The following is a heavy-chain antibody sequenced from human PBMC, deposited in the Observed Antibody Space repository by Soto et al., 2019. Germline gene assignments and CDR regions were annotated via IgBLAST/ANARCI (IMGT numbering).Heavy chain of an antibody. CDR1: GGSVSGYH. J-gene: IGHJ6*02. CDR3: ARGSSIAGLYYGMDV. D-gene: IGHD6-6*01. V-gene: IGHV4-59*02. Sequence: SETLSLTCNVSGGSVSGYHWSWIRQPPGKGLEWIGYSNNNGITYYNPSLKSRVTISLDTSKNQFSLKLSSVTAADTAVYYCARGSSIAGLYYGMDVWGQGTTVTVSS. CDR2: SNNNGIT.